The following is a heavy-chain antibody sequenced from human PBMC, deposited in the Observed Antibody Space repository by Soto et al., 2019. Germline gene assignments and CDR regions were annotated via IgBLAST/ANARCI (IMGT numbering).Heavy chain of an antibody. CDR2: INQDGSDK. Sequence: GGSLRLSCAASGFTFNSFGLSWVRQAPGRGLEWVANINQDGSDKYYGDSVKGRFTISRDNAKNSLYLQMNSLRAEDTAVYYCAAWPRSSWFDYWGQGSLLTVSS. V-gene: IGHV3-7*05. CDR3: AAWPRSSWFDY. J-gene: IGHJ4*02. CDR1: GFTFNSFG. D-gene: IGHD6-13*01.